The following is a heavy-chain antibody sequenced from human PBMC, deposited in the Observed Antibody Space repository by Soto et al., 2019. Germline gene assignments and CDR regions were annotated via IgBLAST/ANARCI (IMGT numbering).Heavy chain of an antibody. J-gene: IGHJ6*02. V-gene: IGHV3-30*18. CDR2: MSYDGRNK. CDR3: AKDFEQHLRNYYYYYGMDV. Sequence: QVQLVESGGGVVQPGRSLRLSCAASGFTFSNYGMHWVRQAPGKGLEWVAVMSYDGRNKYYVDSVRGRFTISRDNSKNSLYLQMNSLRAEDTAVYYCAKDFEQHLRNYYYYYGMDVWGQGTTVTVSS. D-gene: IGHD6-13*01. CDR1: GFTFSNYG.